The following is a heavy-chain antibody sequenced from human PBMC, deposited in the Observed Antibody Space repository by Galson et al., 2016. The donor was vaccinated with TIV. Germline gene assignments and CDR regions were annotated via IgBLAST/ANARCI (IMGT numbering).Heavy chain of an antibody. J-gene: IGHJ4*02. CDR2: ISSDGNNE. V-gene: IGHV3-30*04. Sequence: SLRLSCAASGFTFSSYSIHWVRQAPGKGLEWVAVISSDGNNEYYAGSVKCRFTISRDNSENTLYLRLNNRRPEDTAFYYCVREGPDGYNPYFDYWGQGTLVTVSS. CDR3: VREGPDGYNPYFDY. CDR1: GFTFSSYS. D-gene: IGHD5-24*01.